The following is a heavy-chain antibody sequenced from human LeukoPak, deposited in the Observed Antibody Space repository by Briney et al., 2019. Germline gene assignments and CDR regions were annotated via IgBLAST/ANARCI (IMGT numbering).Heavy chain of an antibody. V-gene: IGHV3-30*18. CDR3: AKRESYSQGGFYYYYLDV. Sequence: GGSLRLSCAASGFTFSTYGMHWVRQAPGKGLEWVAFISYDGSDKYYADSVKGRFTISRDDSKNTLYLQMNSPRTEDTAVYYCAKRESYSQGGFYYYYLDVWGKGTTVTVSS. J-gene: IGHJ6*03. CDR1: GFTFSTYG. D-gene: IGHD1-26*01. CDR2: ISYDGSDK.